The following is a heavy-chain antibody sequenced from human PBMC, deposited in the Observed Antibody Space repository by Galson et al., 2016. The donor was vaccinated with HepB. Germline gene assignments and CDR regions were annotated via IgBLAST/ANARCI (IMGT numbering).Heavy chain of an antibody. CDR3: TKGLEYYDRSGYWVDAFDI. Sequence: LRLSCAASGLAFSKTWMNWVRQAPGKGLEWVGRIKSKSDGGTTDYGAPVKFRFTISRDDSTNTLYLQMNYLETEDTAVYYCTKGLEYYDRSGYWVDAFDIWGRGTMVNVSS. CDR1: GLAFSKTW. J-gene: IGHJ3*02. D-gene: IGHD3-22*01. CDR2: IKSKSDGGTT. V-gene: IGHV3-15*07.